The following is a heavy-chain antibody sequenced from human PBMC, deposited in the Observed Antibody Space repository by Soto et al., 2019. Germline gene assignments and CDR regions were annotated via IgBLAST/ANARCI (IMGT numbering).Heavy chain of an antibody. D-gene: IGHD3-3*02. Sequence: GGSLRLSCAASGFTFSTYSMTWVRQAPGKGLEWVSYITSYSSTIYYADSVKGRFTISRDNAKNSLYLQMDSLRDEDTAVYYCARGGRPFDPWGQGTLVTVSS. CDR2: ITSYSSTI. V-gene: IGHV3-48*02. J-gene: IGHJ5*02. CDR3: ARGGRPFDP. CDR1: GFTFSTYS.